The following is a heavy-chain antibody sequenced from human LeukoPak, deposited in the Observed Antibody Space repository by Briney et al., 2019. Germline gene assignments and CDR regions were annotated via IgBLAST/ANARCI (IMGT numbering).Heavy chain of an antibody. D-gene: IGHD6-19*01. J-gene: IGHJ4*02. V-gene: IGHV3-74*01. CDR2: INGDGTTS. CDR3: ARTIAVNGGDFDY. CDR1: GFSFSSHW. Sequence: GGSLRLSCAASGFSFSSHWMHWVRHTPGKGLVWVARINGDGTTSSHADSVKGRFTISRDNAKNTLYLQMNSLRAEDTALYYCARTIAVNGGDFDYWGQGTLVTVSS.